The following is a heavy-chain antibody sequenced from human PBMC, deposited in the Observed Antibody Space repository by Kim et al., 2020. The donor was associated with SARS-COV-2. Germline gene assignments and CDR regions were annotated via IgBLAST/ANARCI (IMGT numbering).Heavy chain of an antibody. CDR1: GFTFSGSA. J-gene: IGHJ6*02. CDR2: IRSKANSYAT. D-gene: IGHD2-2*01. CDR3: TSVYCSSTSCYWV. V-gene: IGHV3-73*01. Sequence: GGSLRLSCAASGFTFSGSAMHWVRQASGKGLEWVGRIRSKANSYATAYAASVKGRFTISRDDSKNTAYLQMNSLKTEDTAVYYCTSVYCSSTSCYWVWGQGTTVTVSS.